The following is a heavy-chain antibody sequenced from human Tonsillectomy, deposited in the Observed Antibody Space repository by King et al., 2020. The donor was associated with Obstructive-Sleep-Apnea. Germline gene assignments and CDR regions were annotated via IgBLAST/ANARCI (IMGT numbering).Heavy chain of an antibody. CDR3: ARDMATPLGWFFDY. V-gene: IGHV3-48*04. D-gene: IGHD2-15*01. CDR1: GFTFSSYS. J-gene: IGHJ4*02. CDR2: ISSSSSTI. Sequence: VQLVESGGGLVQPGGSLRLSCAASGFTFSSYSMNWVRQAPGKGLEWVSYISSSSSTIYYADSVKGRFTISRDNAKNSLYLQMNSLRAEDTAVYYCARDMATPLGWFFDYWGQGTLVTVSS.